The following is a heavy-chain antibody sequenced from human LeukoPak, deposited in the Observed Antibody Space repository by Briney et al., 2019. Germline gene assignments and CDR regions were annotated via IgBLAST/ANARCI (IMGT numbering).Heavy chain of an antibody. CDR1: GFTFSSYA. Sequence: QTGGSLRLSCAASGFTFSSYAMSWVRQAPGKGLEWVSAISGSGGSTYYADSVKGRFTISRDNSKNTLYLQMNSLRAEDTAVYYCAKVKNDILTGYYPYYFDYWGQGTPVTVSS. CDR3: AKVKNDILTGYYPYYFDY. D-gene: IGHD3-9*01. V-gene: IGHV3-23*01. CDR2: ISGSGGST. J-gene: IGHJ4*02.